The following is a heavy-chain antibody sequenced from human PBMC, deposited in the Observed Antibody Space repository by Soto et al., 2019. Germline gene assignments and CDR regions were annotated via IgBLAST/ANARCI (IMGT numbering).Heavy chain of an antibody. J-gene: IGHJ3*02. Sequence: ALVKLSCKASGYSFTSYGISWVRQAPEQGLEWMGWISAYNGNTNYAQKLQGRVTMTTDTSTSTAYMELRSLRSDDTAVYYCARRLMMTTVTTDDAFDIWGQGTMVTVSS. D-gene: IGHD4-17*01. CDR3: ARRLMMTTVTTDDAFDI. V-gene: IGHV1-18*01. CDR2: ISAYNGNT. CDR1: GYSFTSYG.